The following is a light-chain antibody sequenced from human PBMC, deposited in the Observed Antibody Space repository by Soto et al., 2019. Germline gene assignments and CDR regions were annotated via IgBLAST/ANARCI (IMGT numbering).Light chain of an antibody. Sequence: QSVLTQPPSASGSPGQSVTISCTGTSSDVGGYNYVSWYQQPPGKAPKLIIYEVDKRPSGVPDRFSGSKSGNTASLTVSGLQAEDEADYFCSLFAGINQVVFGGGTKLTVL. V-gene: IGLV2-8*01. CDR1: SSDVGGYNY. J-gene: IGLJ2*01. CDR3: SLFAGINQVV. CDR2: EVD.